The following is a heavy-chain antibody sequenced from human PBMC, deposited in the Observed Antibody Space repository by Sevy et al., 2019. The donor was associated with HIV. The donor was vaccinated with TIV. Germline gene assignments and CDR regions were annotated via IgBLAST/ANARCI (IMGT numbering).Heavy chain of an antibody. Sequence: GGSLRLSCAASGFTFSRYGMHWVHQAPGKGLEWVAVIWYDGSRKYYADSVKGRFTISRDNSKNTLYLQMNSLRAEDTAVYYCARDPTDKGMDVWGQGTTVTVSS. J-gene: IGHJ6*02. CDR3: ARDPTDKGMDV. D-gene: IGHD4-4*01. CDR1: GFTFSRYG. CDR2: IWYDGSRK. V-gene: IGHV3-33*01.